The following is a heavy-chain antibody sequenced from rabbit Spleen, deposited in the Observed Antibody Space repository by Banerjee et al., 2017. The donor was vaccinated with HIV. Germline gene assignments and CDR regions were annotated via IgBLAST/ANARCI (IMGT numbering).Heavy chain of an antibody. CDR1: GFDFSRYG. J-gene: IGHJ4*01. V-gene: IGHV1S47*01. Sequence: QEQLVESGGGLVLPGGSLKLSCKASGFDFSRYGVSWVRQAPGKGLEWIGYIDLLFGTTYYANWVNGRFTISSHNAQNTLYLQLHSLTAADTATYFCVRGASESGYYSLWDPGTLVTVS. CDR2: IDLLFGTT. D-gene: IGHD1-1*01. CDR3: VRGASESGYYSL.